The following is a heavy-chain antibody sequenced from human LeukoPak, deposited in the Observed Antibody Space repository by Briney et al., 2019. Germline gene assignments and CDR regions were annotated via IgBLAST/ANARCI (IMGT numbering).Heavy chain of an antibody. V-gene: IGHV3-30*02. J-gene: IGHJ1*01. Sequence: PGGSLRLSCAASGFIFSGNGMHWVRQAPGKGLEWVAFIRYDGSNKYHADFVKGRFTISRDNSKNTLYLQMNSLRAEDTAVYYCAKGEGYCGGDCYSRYFHHWGQGTLVIVSS. D-gene: IGHD2-21*02. CDR3: AKGEGYCGGDCYSRYFHH. CDR2: IRYDGSNK. CDR1: GFIFSGNG.